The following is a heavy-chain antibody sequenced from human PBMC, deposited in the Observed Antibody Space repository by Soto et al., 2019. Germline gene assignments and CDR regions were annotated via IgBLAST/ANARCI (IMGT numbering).Heavy chain of an antibody. CDR1: GVTFSSYA. J-gene: IGHJ4*02. Sequence: QVQLVQSGAEVKKPGSSVKVSCKASGVTFSSYAISWVRQAPGQGLEWMGGIIPIFGTANYAQKFQGRVTITADESTSTAYMELSSLRSEDTAVYYCARAPEDYYDSSGFDYFDYWGQGTLVTVSS. CDR2: IIPIFGTA. V-gene: IGHV1-69*01. CDR3: ARAPEDYYDSSGFDYFDY. D-gene: IGHD3-22*01.